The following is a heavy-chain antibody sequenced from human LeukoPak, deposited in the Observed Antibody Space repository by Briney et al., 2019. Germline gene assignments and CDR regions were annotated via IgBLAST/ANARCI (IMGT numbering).Heavy chain of an antibody. Sequence: GESLQISCKGSGYSFTSYWIGWVRQMPGKGLEWMGIIYPGDSDTRYSPSFQGQVTISADKSISTANLQWSSLKASDTAMYYCAIRSYYDTRGYYYFDYWGQGTLVTVSA. V-gene: IGHV5-51*01. CDR3: AIRSYYDTRGYYYFDY. CDR2: IYPGDSDT. J-gene: IGHJ4*02. D-gene: IGHD3-22*01. CDR1: GYSFTSYW.